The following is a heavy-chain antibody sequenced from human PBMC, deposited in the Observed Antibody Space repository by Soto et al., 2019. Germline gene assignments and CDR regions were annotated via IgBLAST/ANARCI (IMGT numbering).Heavy chain of an antibody. D-gene: IGHD5-18*01. CDR2: IYYSGRT. CDR3: ARAGDSYGFFDY. Sequence: QVQLQESSAGLVKPSQTLSLTCTVSGVSISSGGYYWSWIRQHPGKGLEWIGYIYYSGRTYYNPSLKSRVTISVDTSKNQFSLKLSSVTAADTAVYYCARAGDSYGFFDYWGQGTLVTVSS. V-gene: IGHV4-31*03. J-gene: IGHJ4*02. CDR1: GVSISSGGYY.